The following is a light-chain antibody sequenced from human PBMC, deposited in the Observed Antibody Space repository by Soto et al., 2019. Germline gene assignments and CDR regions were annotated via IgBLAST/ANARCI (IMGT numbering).Light chain of an antibody. CDR1: QNILYSPNNKNY. CDR3: LKYYNSYT. J-gene: IGKJ2*01. CDR2: WAS. V-gene: IGKV4-1*01. Sequence: DIVMTQSPDSLAVSLGERATINCKSSQNILYSPNNKNYLAWYQQKPGQPPKLLTYWASTRQSGVPDRFSGSGSETDFTLTISSVQSEDVEVYYWLKYYNSYTFGQGTKLEI.